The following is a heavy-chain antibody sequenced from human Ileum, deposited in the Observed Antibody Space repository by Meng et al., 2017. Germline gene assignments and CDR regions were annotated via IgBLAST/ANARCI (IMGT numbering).Heavy chain of an antibody. D-gene: IGHD4-17*01. J-gene: IGHJ4*02. V-gene: IGHV1-46*01. CDR1: EYTCTSYA. CDR2: INAGSGDT. Sequence: PGASVSVCCKPYEYTCTSYAMNWVRQAPGQGLEWMGVINAGSGDTGYAQKFQGRLTMTRDTSTSTLYMELSSLRSEDTAVYYCAKDSHGYGDGGHWGQGTLVTVSS. CDR3: AKDSHGYGDGGH.